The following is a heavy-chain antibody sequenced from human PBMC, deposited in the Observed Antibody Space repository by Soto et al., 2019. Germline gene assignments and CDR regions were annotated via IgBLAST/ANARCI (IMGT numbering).Heavy chain of an antibody. J-gene: IGHJ5*02. CDR3: ARDLGRLWGGGGINPRNWFDP. CDR2: ISAYNDNT. V-gene: IGHV1-18*01. D-gene: IGHD3-10*01. Sequence: QVQLVQSGAEVKKPGASVKVSCKASGYTFTSYGISWVRQAPGQGLEWMGWISAYNDNTNYAQKVQGRATMTTGTSTSTAYMGLRSLRSDDPAVYYCARDLGRLWGGGGINPRNWFDPWGQGTLVTVSS. CDR1: GYTFTSYG.